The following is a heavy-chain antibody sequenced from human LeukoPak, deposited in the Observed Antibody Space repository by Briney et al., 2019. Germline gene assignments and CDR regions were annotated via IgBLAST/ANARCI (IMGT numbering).Heavy chain of an antibody. CDR2: INWNGGST. D-gene: IGHD6-19*01. Sequence: GGSLRLSCAASGFTFDDYGMSWVRQAPGKGLEWVSGINWNGGSTGYADSVKGRFTISRDNAKNSLYLQMNSLRVEDTAFYYCAKDNRRHYTSGPNPDSLHWGQGALVTVSS. CDR3: AKDNRRHYTSGPNPDSLH. V-gene: IGHV3-20*04. J-gene: IGHJ4*02. CDR1: GFTFDDYG.